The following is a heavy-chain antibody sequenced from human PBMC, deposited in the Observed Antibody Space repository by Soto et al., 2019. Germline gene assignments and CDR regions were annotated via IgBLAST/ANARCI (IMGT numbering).Heavy chain of an antibody. D-gene: IGHD6-13*01. J-gene: IGHJ3*02. CDR2: ISSSSSYI. V-gene: IGHV3-21*01. CDR3: ARSGSSSGPNDAFDI. Sequence: GGSLRLSCAASGFTFSSYSMNWVRQAPGKGLEWVSSISSSSSYIYYADSVKGRFTISRDNAKNSLYLQMNSLRAEDTAVYYCARSGSSSGPNDAFDIWGQGTMVTVSS. CDR1: GFTFSSYS.